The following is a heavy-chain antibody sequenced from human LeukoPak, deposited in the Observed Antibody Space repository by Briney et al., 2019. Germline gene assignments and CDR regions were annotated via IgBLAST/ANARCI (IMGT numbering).Heavy chain of an antibody. CDR2: MMQDGSEE. J-gene: IGHJ4*02. CDR3: ARCTYSLCYFDY. CDR1: GFTFNSYW. Sequence: GGSLRLSCAASGFTFNSYWMTWVRQAPGKGLEWLATMMQDGSEEHYADSLRGRFTISRDNAKNSLYLQLNSVTAEDTAVYYCARCTYSLCYFDYWGQGTLVTVSS. V-gene: IGHV3-7*03. D-gene: IGHD2-21*01.